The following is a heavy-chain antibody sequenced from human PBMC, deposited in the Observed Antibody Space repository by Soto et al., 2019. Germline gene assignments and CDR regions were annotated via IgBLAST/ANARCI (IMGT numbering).Heavy chain of an antibody. CDR2: VTPYKADT. J-gene: IGHJ6*02. V-gene: IGHV1-18*04. D-gene: IGHD3-3*01. Sequence: ASVKVSCKASGYTLTNYGVTWVRQAPGQGLEWLGRVTPYKADTNSAQNLQGRVAMATDTSTNTAYLELRSLRSDDTAVYFCARGVDFEGFSPYGMDVWGQGTTVTVSS. CDR3: ARGVDFEGFSPYGMDV. CDR1: GYTLTNYG.